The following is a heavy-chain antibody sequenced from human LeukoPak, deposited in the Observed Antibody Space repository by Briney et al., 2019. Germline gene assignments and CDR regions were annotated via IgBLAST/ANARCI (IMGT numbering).Heavy chain of an antibody. CDR3: ARVMQLAPYYYYYYGMDV. CDR1: GGSISSYY. V-gene: IGHV4-59*01. D-gene: IGHD6-13*01. Sequence: SETLSLTCTVSGGSISSYYWSWIRQPPGKGLERIGYIYYSGSTNYNPSLKSRVTISVDTSKNQFSLKLSSVTAADTAVYYCARVMQLAPYYYYYYGMDVWGQGTTVTVSS. J-gene: IGHJ6*02. CDR2: IYYSGST.